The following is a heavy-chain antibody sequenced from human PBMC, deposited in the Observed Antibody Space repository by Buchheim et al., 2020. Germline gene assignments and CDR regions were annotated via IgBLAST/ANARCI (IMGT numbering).Heavy chain of an antibody. J-gene: IGHJ6*02. CDR1: GFTFSSYG. D-gene: IGHD3-10*01. Sequence: QVQLVESGGGVVQPGRSLRLSCAASGFTFSSYGMHWVRQAPGKGLEWVAVISYDGSNKYYADSVKGRFTISRGNSKNTLYLHMNSLRAEDTAVYYCATDHDYYGSGSYYPYYYSYGMDVWGQGPT. V-gene: IGHV3-30*03. CDR2: ISYDGSNK. CDR3: ATDHDYYGSGSYYPYYYSYGMDV.